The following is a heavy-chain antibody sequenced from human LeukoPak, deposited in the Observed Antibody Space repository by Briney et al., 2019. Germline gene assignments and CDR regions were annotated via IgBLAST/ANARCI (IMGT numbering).Heavy chain of an antibody. D-gene: IGHD3-9*01. V-gene: IGHV1-8*03. CDR1: GYTFTSYD. Sequence: ASVKVSCKASGYTFTSYDINWVRQAPGQGLEWMRWMNPNSGNTGYAQKFQGRVTITRNTSISTAYMELSSLRSEDTAVYYCARMDYDILTGYYPLDYWGQGTLVTVSS. J-gene: IGHJ4*02. CDR2: MNPNSGNT. CDR3: ARMDYDILTGYYPLDY.